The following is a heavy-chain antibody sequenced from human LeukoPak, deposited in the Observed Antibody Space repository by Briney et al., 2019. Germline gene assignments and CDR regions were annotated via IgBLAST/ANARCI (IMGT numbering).Heavy chain of an antibody. CDR2: IYSGGST. CDR1: GFTVSSNY. Sequence: GGSLRLSCAASGFTVSSNYMSWVRQAPGKGLEWVSVIYSGGSTYYADSVKGRFTISRDNSKNTLYLQMNSLRAEDTAVYYCARADVDTAMDSDYWGQGTLVTVSS. CDR3: ARADVDTAMDSDY. D-gene: IGHD5-18*01. V-gene: IGHV3-66*01. J-gene: IGHJ4*02.